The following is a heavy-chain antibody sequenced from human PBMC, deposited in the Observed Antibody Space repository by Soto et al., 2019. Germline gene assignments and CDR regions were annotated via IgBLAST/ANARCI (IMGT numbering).Heavy chain of an antibody. Sequence: QITLKESGPTLVKPTQTLTLTCTFSGFSLSTSGVGVGWIRQPPGKALEWLALIYWNDDKRYSPSLKSRLTITTETSKNQVVLTMTNMDPVDTATYYCAHRSSLGYSSGWYFDYWGQGTLVTVSS. CDR2: IYWNDDK. CDR3: AHRSSLGYSSGWYFDY. D-gene: IGHD6-19*01. V-gene: IGHV2-5*01. J-gene: IGHJ4*02. CDR1: GFSLSTSGVG.